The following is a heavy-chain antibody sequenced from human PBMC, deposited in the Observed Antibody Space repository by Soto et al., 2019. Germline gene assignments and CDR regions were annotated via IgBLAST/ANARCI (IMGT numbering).Heavy chain of an antibody. D-gene: IGHD3-3*01. Sequence: GGSLRLSCAASGFTFSSYAMHWVRQAPGKGLEWVAVISYDGSNKYYADSVKGRFTISRDNSKNTLYLQMNSLRAEDTAVYYCARDIHDFWSGLPDYYYGMDVWGQGTTVTVSS. CDR3: ARDIHDFWSGLPDYYYGMDV. CDR2: ISYDGSNK. J-gene: IGHJ6*02. CDR1: GFTFSSYA. V-gene: IGHV3-30-3*01.